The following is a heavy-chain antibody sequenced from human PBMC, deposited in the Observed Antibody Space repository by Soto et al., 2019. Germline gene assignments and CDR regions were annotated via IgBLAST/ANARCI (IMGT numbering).Heavy chain of an antibody. V-gene: IGHV3-74*01. D-gene: IGHD2-15*01. Sequence: EVQLVESGGGLVQPGGSLRLSCAASGFTFSNYWMYWVRQAPGKGLVWVSRINSDGSVSSYADSVKGRLTISRDNVKNPLYLQMDSLRAEDTAVYYCARGDCVGGTCYSLAGSFYYYMDVWGKGTTVTVFS. CDR3: ARGDCVGGTCYSLAGSFYYYMDV. CDR2: INSDGSVS. J-gene: IGHJ6*03. CDR1: GFTFSNYW.